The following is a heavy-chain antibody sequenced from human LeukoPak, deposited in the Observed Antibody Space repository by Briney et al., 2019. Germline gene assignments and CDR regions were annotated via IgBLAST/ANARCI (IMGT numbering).Heavy chain of an antibody. Sequence: GGSLRLSCAASGFTFSSHSMNWVRQAPGKGLDWVSSISPSGNYIYYADSLEGRFTISRDNAKNSLYLQMNSLRAEDTAVYYCARDLSSSTSCYSYWGQGTLVTVSS. V-gene: IGHV3-21*01. J-gene: IGHJ4*02. CDR1: GFTFSSHS. CDR2: ISPSGNYI. D-gene: IGHD2-2*01. CDR3: ARDLSSSTSCYSY.